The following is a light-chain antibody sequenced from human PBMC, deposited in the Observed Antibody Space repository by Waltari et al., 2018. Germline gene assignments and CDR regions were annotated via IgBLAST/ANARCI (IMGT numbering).Light chain of an antibody. CDR1: SSDIGGYNS. CDR3: SSYISSPPHVV. CDR2: DVF. J-gene: IGLJ2*01. Sequence: QSALTQPTSVSGSPGQSISISCTGISSDIGGYNSVSWYQHHPGKAPKLLIYDVFNRPSWVSNRFSGSKSGNAASLAISGLQVEDEAVYYCSSYISSPPHVVFGEGTKLTVL. V-gene: IGLV2-14*03.